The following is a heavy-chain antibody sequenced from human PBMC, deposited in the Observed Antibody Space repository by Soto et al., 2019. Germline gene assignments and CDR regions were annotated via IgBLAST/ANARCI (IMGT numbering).Heavy chain of an antibody. CDR1: GYSFTSYW. Sequence: GESLKISCKGSGYSFTSYWISWVRQMPGKGLEWMGRIDPSDSYTNYSPSFQGHVTISADKSISTAYLQWSSLKASDTAMYYCARQLPIAARHGVWGQGTTVTVSS. J-gene: IGHJ6*02. CDR2: IDPSDSYT. CDR3: ARQLPIAARHGV. D-gene: IGHD6-6*01. V-gene: IGHV5-10-1*01.